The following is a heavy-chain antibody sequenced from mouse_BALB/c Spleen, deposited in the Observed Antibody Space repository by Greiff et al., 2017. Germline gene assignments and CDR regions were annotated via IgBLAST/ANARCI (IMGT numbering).Heavy chain of an antibody. D-gene: IGHD2-14*01. CDR1: GYTFTSYW. Sequence: QVQLQQSGAELAKPGASVKMSCKASGYTFTSYWMHWVKQRPGQGLEWIGYINPSTGYTEYNQKFKDKATLTADKSSSTAYMQLSSLTSEDSAVYYCARGVYRYDGYAMDYWGQGTSVTVSS. CDR2: INPSTGYT. J-gene: IGHJ4*01. CDR3: ARGVYRYDGYAMDY. V-gene: IGHV1-7*01.